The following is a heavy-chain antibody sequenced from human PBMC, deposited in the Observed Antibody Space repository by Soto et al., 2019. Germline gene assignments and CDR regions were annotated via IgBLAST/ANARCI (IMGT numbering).Heavy chain of an antibody. CDR1: GFTFSSYG. V-gene: IGHV3-30*18. CDR3: AKDWEGVGP. Sequence: QVQLAESGGGVVQPGRSLRLSCAASGFTFSSYGMHWVRQAPGKGLEWVAVISYDGSNKYYADSVKGRFTISRDNSKNTLYLQMNSLRAEDTAVYYCAKDWEGVGPWGQGTLVTVSS. D-gene: IGHD3-10*01. CDR2: ISYDGSNK. J-gene: IGHJ5*02.